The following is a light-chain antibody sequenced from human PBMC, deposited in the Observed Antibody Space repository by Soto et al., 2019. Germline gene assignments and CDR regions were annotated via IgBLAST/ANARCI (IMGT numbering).Light chain of an antibody. CDR2: GAS. Sequence: ELGMTQSPATLSVSPAQRVTLSCRASQYLSSNLVWYQQKAGQAPRILIDGASTTATGVPARFSVSGSGTEFTLTISSLQSDDFAVYDCQQSDSWPRTFGKGTKVEIK. J-gene: IGKJ1*01. CDR3: QQSDSWPRT. CDR1: QYLSSN. V-gene: IGKV3-15*01.